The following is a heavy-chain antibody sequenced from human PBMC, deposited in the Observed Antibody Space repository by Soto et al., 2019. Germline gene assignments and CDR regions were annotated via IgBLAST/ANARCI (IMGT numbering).Heavy chain of an antibody. Sequence: SETLSLTCVVYGGSFSSYYWSWIRQPPGKGLEWIGEINHSGRTNYNPSLKSRVTISVDTSKNQFSLKLRSVTAADTAVYYCARGRGVVTSHHNNWFDPWGQGTLVTVSS. D-gene: IGHD2-21*02. CDR2: INHSGRT. J-gene: IGHJ5*02. CDR1: GGSFSSYY. CDR3: ARGRGVVTSHHNNWFDP. V-gene: IGHV4-34*01.